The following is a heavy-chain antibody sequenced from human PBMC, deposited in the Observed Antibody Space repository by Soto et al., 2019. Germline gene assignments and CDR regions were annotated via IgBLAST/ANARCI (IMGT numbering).Heavy chain of an antibody. V-gene: IGHV3-11*01. D-gene: IGHD6-19*01. CDR2: ISSSGSTI. Sequence: GGSLRLSCAASGFTFSDYYMSWIRQARGKGLEWVSYISSSGSTIYYADSVKGRFTISRDNAKNSLYLQMNSLRAEDTAVYYCARDRQWLVLFDYWGQGTLVTVSS. J-gene: IGHJ4*02. CDR1: GFTFSDYY. CDR3: ARDRQWLVLFDY.